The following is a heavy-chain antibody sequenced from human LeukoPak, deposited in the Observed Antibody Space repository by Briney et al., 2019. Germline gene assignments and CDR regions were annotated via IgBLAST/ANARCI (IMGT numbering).Heavy chain of an antibody. Sequence: TSETLSLTCTVSGGSISSSSYYWAWIRQPPGKGLEWIGSIYYSGSTYYNPSLKSRVSISVDTSKNQFSLKLSSVTAADTAVYFCARHLYSGSTYFDCWGQGTLVTVSS. V-gene: IGHV4-39*01. CDR3: ARHLYSGSTYFDC. D-gene: IGHD1-26*01. J-gene: IGHJ4*02. CDR2: IYYSGST. CDR1: GGSISSSSYY.